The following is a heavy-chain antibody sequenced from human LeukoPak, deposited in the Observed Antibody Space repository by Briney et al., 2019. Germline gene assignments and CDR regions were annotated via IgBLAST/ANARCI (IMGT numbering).Heavy chain of an antibody. CDR3: ARDEGYDRQGYFDY. CDR2: ISSSGSTI. Sequence: KSGRSLRLSCAASGFTFSDYYMSWIRQAPGKGLERVSYISSSGSTIYYADSVKGRFTISRDNAKNSLYLQMNSLRAEDTAVYYCARDEGYDRQGYFDYWGQGTLVTVSS. CDR1: GFTFSDYY. V-gene: IGHV3-11*01. J-gene: IGHJ4*02. D-gene: IGHD3-22*01.